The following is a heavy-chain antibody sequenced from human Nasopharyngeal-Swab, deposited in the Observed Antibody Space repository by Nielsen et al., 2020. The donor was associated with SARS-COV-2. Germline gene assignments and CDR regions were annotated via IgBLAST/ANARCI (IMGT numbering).Heavy chain of an antibody. CDR1: GFTLRSYD. V-gene: IGHV3-13*01. CDR2: IASSGAT. D-gene: IGHD2-2*01. J-gene: IGHJ3*02. Sequence: GGSLRLSCAASGFTLRSYDVHWVRQTTGEGLEWVSVIASSGATSYLDSVKGRFTVSRDNVKNPVYLQMNSLRAGDTAVYYCAREQLCIRGTRCLDAFDIWGQGTMVTVSS. CDR3: AREQLCIRGTRCLDAFDI.